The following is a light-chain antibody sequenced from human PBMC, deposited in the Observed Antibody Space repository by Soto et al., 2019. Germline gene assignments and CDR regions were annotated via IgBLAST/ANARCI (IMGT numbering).Light chain of an antibody. CDR1: QSVSSN. Sequence: EIVMTQSPATLSVSPGERDTLSCRASQSVSSNLAWYQQKPGQAPRLLIYGVSTRSTGISARFSGSGSGTEFTLTIRSLQTEYFAVYYCQQHNNWPLTFGQGTRVE. J-gene: IGKJ5*01. V-gene: IGKV3D-15*01. CDR2: GVS. CDR3: QQHNNWPLT.